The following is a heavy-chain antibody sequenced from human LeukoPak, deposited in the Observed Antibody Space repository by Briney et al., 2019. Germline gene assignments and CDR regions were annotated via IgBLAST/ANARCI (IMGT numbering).Heavy chain of an antibody. V-gene: IGHV3-30-3*01. J-gene: IGHJ4*02. Sequence: GKSLRLSCAASGFTFSGYPIHWVRQAPGKGLEWVAVISYDGSNKYYADSVKGRFTISRDNSKNTLYLQMNSLRAEDTAVYYCARPHSSGWPFDYWGQGTLVTVSS. CDR3: ARPHSSGWPFDY. D-gene: IGHD6-19*01. CDR2: ISYDGSNK. CDR1: GFTFSGYP.